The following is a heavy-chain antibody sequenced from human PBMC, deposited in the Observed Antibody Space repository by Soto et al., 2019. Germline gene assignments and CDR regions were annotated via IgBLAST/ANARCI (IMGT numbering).Heavy chain of an antibody. J-gene: IGHJ5*02. D-gene: IGHD2-2*01. CDR2: IYYSGST. V-gene: IGHV4-31*03. CDR3: ARHLGYCSSTSCLPTVRVGFDP. CDR1: GGSISSGGYY. Sequence: QVQLQESGPGLVKPSQTLSLTCTVSGGSISSGGYYWSWIRQHPGKGLVWIGYIYYSGSTYYNPSLKSRVTISVDTSKNQFSLKLSSVTAADTAVYYCARHLGYCSSTSCLPTVRVGFDPWGQGTLVTVSS.